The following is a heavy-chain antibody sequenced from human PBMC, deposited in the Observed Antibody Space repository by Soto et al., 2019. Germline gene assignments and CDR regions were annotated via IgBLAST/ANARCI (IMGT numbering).Heavy chain of an antibody. V-gene: IGHV1-69*13. CDR1: GGTFSSYA. CDR2: IIPIFGTA. J-gene: IGHJ6*02. CDR3: ARGGYDSSGPTDYYYYGMDV. D-gene: IGHD3-22*01. Sequence: ASVKVSCKASGGTFSSYAISWVRQAPGQGLEWMGGIIPIFGTANYAQKFQGRATITADESTSTAYMELSSLRSEDTAVYYCARGGYDSSGPTDYYYYGMDVWGQGTTVTVSS.